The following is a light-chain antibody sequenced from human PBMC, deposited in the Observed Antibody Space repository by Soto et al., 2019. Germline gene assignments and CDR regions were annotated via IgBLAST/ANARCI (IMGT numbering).Light chain of an antibody. V-gene: IGLV2-14*01. CDR1: SSDVGGYKY. Sequence: QSALAQPASVSGSPGQSITISCTGTSSDVGGYKYVSWYQHHPGKAPKLMIYEVSKRPSGVSNRFSGSESGNTASLTISGLQADDEAEYYCSSYTTNSPYVFGTGTKVTVL. CDR3: SSYTTNSPYV. CDR2: EVS. J-gene: IGLJ1*01.